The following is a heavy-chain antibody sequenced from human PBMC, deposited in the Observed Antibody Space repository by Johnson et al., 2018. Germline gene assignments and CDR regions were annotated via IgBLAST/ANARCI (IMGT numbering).Heavy chain of an antibody. CDR2: IRSKAYGGTT. CDR3: TSHLGYCSRTSCYSPYYYYGMDG. CDR1: GFTFGDYA. D-gene: IGHD2-2*02. Sequence: VQLQESGGGLVKPGRSLRLSCTASGFTFGDYAMSWFRQAPGKGLEWVGFIRSKAYGGTTEYAASVKGRFTISRDDSKSMAYLQMNSLKTEYTAVYDCTSHLGYCSRTSCYSPYYYYGMDGWGQGTTVTVSS. V-gene: IGHV3-49*05. J-gene: IGHJ6*02.